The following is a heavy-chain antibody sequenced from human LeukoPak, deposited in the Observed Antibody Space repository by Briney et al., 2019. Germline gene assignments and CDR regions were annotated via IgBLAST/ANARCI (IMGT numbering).Heavy chain of an antibody. D-gene: IGHD6-19*01. CDR2: ISNSGTTI. V-gene: IGHV3-48*03. J-gene: IGHJ4*02. CDR3: AKDPLIGYSSGWSKDY. Sequence: PGGSLRLSCAASGFTFSSYEMNWVRQAPGKGLEWVSYISNSGTTIYYADSVKGRFTISRDNAKNSLYLQMNSLRAEDTAVYYCAKDPLIGYSSGWSKDYWGQGTLVTVSS. CDR1: GFTFSSYE.